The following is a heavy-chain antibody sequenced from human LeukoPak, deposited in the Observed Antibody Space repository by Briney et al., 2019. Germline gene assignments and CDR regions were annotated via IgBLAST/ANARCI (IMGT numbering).Heavy chain of an antibody. Sequence: SETLSLTCTVSGGSISSYYWNWVRQPPGKGLEWIAYIYYSGSTYYNPSLKSRVTISVDTSKNQFSLKLSSVTAADTAVYYCARHLGEQLGDVFDIWGQGTMVTVSS. D-gene: IGHD6-6*01. CDR1: GGSISSYY. CDR3: ARHLGEQLGDVFDI. CDR2: IYYSGST. J-gene: IGHJ3*02. V-gene: IGHV4-59*04.